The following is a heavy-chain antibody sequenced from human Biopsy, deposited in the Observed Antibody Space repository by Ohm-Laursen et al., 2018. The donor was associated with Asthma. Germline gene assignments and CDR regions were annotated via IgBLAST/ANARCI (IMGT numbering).Heavy chain of an antibody. CDR3: VRHQYSSSWSTFDY. Sequence: GTLSLTCTVPGGSITSSSYYWGWIRQPPGKGMEWIGSMYHSGSPYYHPSLKSRATISVDTSKNQLSLKMSSVTAADTAVYFCVRHQYSSSWSTFDYWGQGALVTVSS. CDR2: MYHSGSP. D-gene: IGHD3-22*01. CDR1: GGSITSSSYY. J-gene: IGHJ4*02. V-gene: IGHV4-39*01.